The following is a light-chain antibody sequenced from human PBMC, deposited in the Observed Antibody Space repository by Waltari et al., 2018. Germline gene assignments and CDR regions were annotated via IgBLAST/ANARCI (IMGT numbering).Light chain of an antibody. CDR2: GKN. J-gene: IGLJ2*01. CDR1: SLRSYY. Sequence: SSELTQDPAVSVALGQTVRITCQGDSLRSYYASWYQQKPGQAPVLVIYGKNNRPSGIPDRVSGSSSGNTASLTLTGAQAEDEADYYCNSRDSSGTHGVFGGGTKLTVL. CDR3: NSRDSSGTHGV. V-gene: IGLV3-19*01.